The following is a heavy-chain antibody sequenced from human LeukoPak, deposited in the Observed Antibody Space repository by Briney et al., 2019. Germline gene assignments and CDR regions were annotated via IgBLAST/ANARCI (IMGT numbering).Heavy chain of an antibody. Sequence: PSETLSLTCTVSGGSISSGGYYWSWIRQHPGKGLEWIGYIYYSGSTYYNPSLKSRVTISVDTSKNQFSLKLSSVTAADTAVYYCASGMLYGDYPEGFDYWGQGTLVTVSS. CDR1: GGSISSGGYY. CDR3: ASGMLYGDYPEGFDY. D-gene: IGHD4-17*01. CDR2: IYYSGST. V-gene: IGHV4-31*03. J-gene: IGHJ4*02.